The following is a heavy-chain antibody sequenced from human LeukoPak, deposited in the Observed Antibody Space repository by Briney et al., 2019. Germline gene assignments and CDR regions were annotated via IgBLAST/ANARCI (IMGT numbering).Heavy chain of an antibody. V-gene: IGHV3-53*01. CDR2: LYSGGAT. D-gene: IGHD3-10*01. Sequence: PGGSLRLSCAASGFTVGSNYMSWVRQAPGKGLEWVSVLYSGGATYYADSVKGRFNISRDNSKNTLYLQMNSLRADDMAVYYCARAEAPWSRGFDYWGQGTLVTVSS. CDR3: ARAEAPWSRGFDY. J-gene: IGHJ4*02. CDR1: GFTVGSNY.